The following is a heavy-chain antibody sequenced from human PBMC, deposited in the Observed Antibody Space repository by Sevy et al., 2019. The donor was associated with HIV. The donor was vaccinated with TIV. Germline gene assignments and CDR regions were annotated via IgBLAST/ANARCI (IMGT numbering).Heavy chain of an antibody. J-gene: IGHJ6*02. D-gene: IGHD3-10*01. CDR2: ISSSGSTI. CDR3: ARYGSGSYSYYYGMDV. V-gene: IGHV3-11*01. Sequence: GGSLRLSCAASGFTFSDYYMSWIRQAPGKGLEWVSYISSSGSTIYYADSVKGRFTISRDNAKNSLYLQMNSLRAEDTAVYYCARYGSGSYSYYYGMDVWGQGTPVTVSS. CDR1: GFTFSDYY.